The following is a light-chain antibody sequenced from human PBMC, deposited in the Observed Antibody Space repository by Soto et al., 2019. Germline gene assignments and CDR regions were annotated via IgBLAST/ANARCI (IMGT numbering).Light chain of an antibody. CDR1: QGISND. V-gene: IGKV1-9*01. J-gene: IGKJ3*01. CDR3: GQLYSRPYT. CDR2: AAS. Sequence: DIQLTQCQSFLSASVGDRVTITCRASQGISNDLAWYQQKPGKAPKLLVYAASTLQSGVPSRFSGSGSGTDFTLTISSLQPEDFATYYCGQLYSRPYTFGPGTQVYIK.